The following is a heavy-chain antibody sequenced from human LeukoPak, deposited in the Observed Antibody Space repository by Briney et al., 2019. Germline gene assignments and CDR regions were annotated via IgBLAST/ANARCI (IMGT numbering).Heavy chain of an antibody. Sequence: GESLKISCKGSGYSFTTHWIGWVRQMPGKGLELMGIIYPGGSDIRYSPSFQGQVTISADKSISTAYLQWSSLKASDTAMYYCARLPYCGGDCYPNWFDPWGQGTLVTVSS. J-gene: IGHJ5*02. CDR3: ARLPYCGGDCYPNWFDP. CDR2: IYPGGSDI. D-gene: IGHD2-21*02. V-gene: IGHV5-51*01. CDR1: GYSFTTHW.